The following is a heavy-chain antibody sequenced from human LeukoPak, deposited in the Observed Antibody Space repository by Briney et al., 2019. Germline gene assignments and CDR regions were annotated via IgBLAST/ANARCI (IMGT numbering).Heavy chain of an antibody. J-gene: IGHJ5*02. CDR3: VRDNPRCCGVVSANIDDL. CDR2: ISRDSDIR. Sequence: GGSLRLSCAASGFTFSSYAMSWVRQAPGRGLEWISYISRDSDIRYYADSVRGRFHISRDNARNSLYLQMNSLRADDTAMYYCVRDNPRCCGVVSANIDDLWGQGTLVTVSS. V-gene: IGHV3-48*01. CDR1: GFTFSSYA. D-gene: IGHD2-21*02.